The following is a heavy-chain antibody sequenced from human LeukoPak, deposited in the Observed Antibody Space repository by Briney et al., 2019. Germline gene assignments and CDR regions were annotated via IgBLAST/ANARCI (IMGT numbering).Heavy chain of an antibody. D-gene: IGHD2-2*02. CDR3: ARHVRYEVPAAIVAWFDP. Sequence: SETLSLTCTVSGGSISSSSYYWGWIRQPPGKGLEWIGSIYYSGSTYYNPSLKSRVTISEDTSKNQFSLKLSSVTAADTAVYYCARHVRYEVPAAIVAWFDPWGQGTLVTVSS. CDR2: IYYSGST. V-gene: IGHV4-39*01. J-gene: IGHJ5*02. CDR1: GGSISSSSYY.